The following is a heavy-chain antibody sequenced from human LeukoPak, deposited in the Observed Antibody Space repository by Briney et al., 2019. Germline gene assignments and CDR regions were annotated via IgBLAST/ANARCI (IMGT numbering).Heavy chain of an antibody. J-gene: IGHJ3*02. CDR3: AGTEGYCSGGSCYSDAFDI. Sequence: EASVKVSCKASGGTFSIYAISWVRQAPGQGLEWMEGIIPIFGTANYAQKFQGRVTITTDESTSTAYMELSSLRSEDTAVYYCAGTEGYCSGGSCYSDAFDIWGQGTMVTVSS. V-gene: IGHV1-69*05. CDR1: GGTFSIYA. CDR2: IIPIFGTA. D-gene: IGHD2-15*01.